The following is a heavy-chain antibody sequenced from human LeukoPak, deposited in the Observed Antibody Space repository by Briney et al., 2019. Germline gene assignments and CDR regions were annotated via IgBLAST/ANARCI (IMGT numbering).Heavy chain of an antibody. V-gene: IGHV4-59*08. Sequence: SETLSLTCAVSGASISSYYWSWIRQPPEKGLEWIGYIYFSENTNYNPSLKSRVTISVDTSKNQFSLKLSSVTAADTAVYYCARGATTFDYWGQGTLVTVCS. CDR3: ARGATTFDY. D-gene: IGHD5-12*01. CDR2: IYFSENT. CDR1: GASISSYY. J-gene: IGHJ4*02.